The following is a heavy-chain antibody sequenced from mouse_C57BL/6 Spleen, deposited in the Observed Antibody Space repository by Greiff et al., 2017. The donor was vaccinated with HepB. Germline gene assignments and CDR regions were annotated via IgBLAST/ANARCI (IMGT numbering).Heavy chain of an antibody. D-gene: IGHD2-4*01. Sequence: VKLVESGPGLVQPSQSLSITCTVSGFSLTSYGVHWVRQPPGKGLEWLGVIWSGGSTDYNAAFISRLSISKDNSKSQVFFKMNSLQADDTAIYYCASYYDYDEDYYAMDYWGQGTSVTVSS. CDR1: GFSLTSYG. CDR3: ASYYDYDEDYYAMDY. J-gene: IGHJ4*01. CDR2: IWSGGST. V-gene: IGHV2-4*01.